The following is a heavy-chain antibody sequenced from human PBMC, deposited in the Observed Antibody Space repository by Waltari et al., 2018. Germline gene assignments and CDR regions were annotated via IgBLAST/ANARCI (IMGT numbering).Heavy chain of an antibody. J-gene: IGHJ6*02. CDR2: FDPEDGET. CDR1: GYTLTELS. V-gene: IGHV1-24*01. CDR3: ASDPMVRGVIADYYYGMDV. Sequence: QVQLVQSGAEVKKPGASVKVSCKVSGYTLTELSMHWVRQAPGKGLEWMGGFDPEDGETIYAQKFQGRVTMTEDTSTDTAYMELSSLRSEDTAVYYCASDPMVRGVIADYYYGMDVWGQGTTVTVSS. D-gene: IGHD3-10*01.